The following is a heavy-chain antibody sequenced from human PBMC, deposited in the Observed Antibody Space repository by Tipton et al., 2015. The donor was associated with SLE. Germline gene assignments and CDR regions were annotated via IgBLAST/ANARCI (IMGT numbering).Heavy chain of an antibody. CDR1: GGSVRSGGYY. V-gene: IGHV4-31*02. Sequence: LRLSCTVSGGSVRSGGYYWSWTRQHPGKGLEWIGYIYYSGSTYYDPSLKSRLSIAVDTSEKLFSLKLSSVTVADTAVYYCALFPGGLWSHYQYGMDGWGHGTTVTVSS. D-gene: IGHD3-10*01. CDR2: IYYSGST. J-gene: IGHJ6*02. CDR3: ALFPGGLWSHYQYGMDG.